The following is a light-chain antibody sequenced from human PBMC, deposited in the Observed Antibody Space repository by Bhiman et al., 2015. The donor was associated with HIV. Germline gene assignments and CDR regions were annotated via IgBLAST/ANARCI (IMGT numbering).Light chain of an antibody. CDR2: GNS. V-gene: IGLV1-40*01. J-gene: IGLJ3*02. CDR1: SSNIGAGYD. CDR3: ASWEDSLSGVV. Sequence: QSVLTQPPSVSGAPGQRVTISCTGSSSNIGAGYDVHWFQQLPGTAPKLLIYGNSIRPSGVPDRFSGSKSGTSASLAISGLRSEDEADYYCASWEDSLSGVVFGGGTKLTVL.